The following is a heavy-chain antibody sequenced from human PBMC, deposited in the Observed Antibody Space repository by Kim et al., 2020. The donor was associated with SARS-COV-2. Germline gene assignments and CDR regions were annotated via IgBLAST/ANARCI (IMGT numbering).Heavy chain of an antibody. V-gene: IGHV1-69*01. J-gene: IGHJ6*03. Sequence: KFQGRVTITADESTSTAYMELSSLRSEDTAVYYCARVAARPRGYYYMDVWGKGTTVTVSS. D-gene: IGHD6-6*01. CDR3: ARVAARPRGYYYMDV.